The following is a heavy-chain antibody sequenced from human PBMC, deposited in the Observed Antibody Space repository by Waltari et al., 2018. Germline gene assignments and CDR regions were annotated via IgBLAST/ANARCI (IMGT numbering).Heavy chain of an antibody. CDR2: IYTSGST. D-gene: IGHD3-10*01. CDR1: GGSISSGSYY. CDR3: ARVPYPYYYGSGSYYNGYYFDY. Sequence: QVQLQESGPGLVKPSQTLSLTCTVSGGSISSGSYYWSWIRQPAGTGLEWIGYIYTSGSTNYNPSLKSRVTISVDTSKNQCSLKLSSVTAADTAVYYCARVPYPYYYGSGSYYNGYYFDYWGQGTLVTVSS. V-gene: IGHV4-61*09. J-gene: IGHJ4*02.